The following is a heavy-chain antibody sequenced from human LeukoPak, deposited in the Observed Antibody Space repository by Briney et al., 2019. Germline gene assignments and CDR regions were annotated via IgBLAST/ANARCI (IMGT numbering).Heavy chain of an antibody. CDR2: ISGSGGST. J-gene: IGHJ4*02. Sequence: PGGSLRLSCAASGYTFSSYAMSWVRQAPGKGLEWVSAISGSGGSTYYADSVKGRFTISRDNSKNTLYLQMNSLRAEDTAVYYCAKDREYYDSSGYYPDYWGQGTLVTVSS. CDR1: GYTFSSYA. CDR3: AKDREYYDSSGYYPDY. V-gene: IGHV3-23*01. D-gene: IGHD3-22*01.